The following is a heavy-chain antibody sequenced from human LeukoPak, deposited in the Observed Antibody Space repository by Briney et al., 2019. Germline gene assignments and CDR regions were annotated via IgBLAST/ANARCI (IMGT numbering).Heavy chain of an antibody. CDR3: ATAASSWRPDAFDI. D-gene: IGHD6-13*01. CDR2: FDPEDGET. V-gene: IGHV1-24*01. Sequence: ASVKVSCKVSGYTLTELSMHWVRQAPGKGLEWMGGFDPEDGETIYAQKFQGRVTMTEDTSTDTAYMELSSLRSEDTAVYYCATAASSWRPDAFDIWGQGTMVTVSS. CDR1: GYTLTELS. J-gene: IGHJ3*02.